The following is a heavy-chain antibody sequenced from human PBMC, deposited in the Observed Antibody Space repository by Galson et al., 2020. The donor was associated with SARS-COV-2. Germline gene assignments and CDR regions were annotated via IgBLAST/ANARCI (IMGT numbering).Heavy chain of an antibody. CDR2: IYPRGTT. J-gene: IGHJ6*02. CDR3: ARGRTVTTFFGYAFGMDV. Sequence: ASETLSLTCTVSGDSMTTYYWSWIRQPAGKGLEWIGRIYPRGTTNYNPSFKSRVTMSLDSSANQFSLRLSSVTAADTAVYYCARGRTVTTFFGYAFGMDVWGQGTTVTVSS. CDR1: GDSMTTYY. V-gene: IGHV4-4*07. D-gene: IGHD4-17*01.